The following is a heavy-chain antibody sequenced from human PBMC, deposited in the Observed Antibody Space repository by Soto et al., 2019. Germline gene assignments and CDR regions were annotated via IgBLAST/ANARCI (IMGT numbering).Heavy chain of an antibody. CDR1: GFTFSSYG. Sequence: QVLLVESGGGVVQPGRSLRLSCAASGFTFSSYGMHWVRQAPGKGLEWVAVIWYDGSNKYYADSVKGRFTISRDNSKNTLYLQMNSLRAEDTAVYYCARDQHSTTVTTFVWYYYYYGMDVWGQGTTVTVSS. V-gene: IGHV3-33*01. CDR2: IWYDGSNK. CDR3: ARDQHSTTVTTFVWYYYYYGMDV. J-gene: IGHJ6*02. D-gene: IGHD4-4*01.